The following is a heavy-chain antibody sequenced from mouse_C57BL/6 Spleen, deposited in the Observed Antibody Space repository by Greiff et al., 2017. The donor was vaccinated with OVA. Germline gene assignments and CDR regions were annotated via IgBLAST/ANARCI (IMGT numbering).Heavy chain of an antibody. Sequence: QVQLQQSGAELVRPGASVKLSCKASGYTFTDYYINWVKQRPGQGLEWIARIYPGSGNTYYNEKFKGKATLTAEKSSSTAYMQLSSLTSEDSAVYFCARDGTAQATCAYWGQGTLVTVSA. V-gene: IGHV1-76*01. CDR3: ARDGTAQATCAY. D-gene: IGHD3-2*02. CDR2: IYPGSGNT. J-gene: IGHJ3*01. CDR1: GYTFTDYY.